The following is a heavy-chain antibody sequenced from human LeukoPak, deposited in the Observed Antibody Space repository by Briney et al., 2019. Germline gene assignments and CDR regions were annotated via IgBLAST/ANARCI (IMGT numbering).Heavy chain of an antibody. CDR2: IIPIFGTA. V-gene: IGHV1-69*05. D-gene: IGHD4-17*01. J-gene: IGHJ4*02. Sequence: GSSVTVSCKASGGTFSSYAISWVRQAPGQGLEWMGGIIPIFGTANYAQKFQGRVTITTDESTSTAYMELSSLRSEDTAVYYCASALGDYGAYFDYWGQGTLVTVSS. CDR3: ASALGDYGAYFDY. CDR1: GGTFSSYA.